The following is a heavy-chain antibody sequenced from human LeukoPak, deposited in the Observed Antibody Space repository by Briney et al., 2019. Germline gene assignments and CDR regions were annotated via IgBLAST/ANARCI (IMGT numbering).Heavy chain of an antibody. CDR2: ISYDGSNK. V-gene: IGHV3-30*04. CDR3: ARAPSLRWLNYYYYYMDV. Sequence: PGGSLRLSCAASGFTFSSYAMHWVRQAPGKGLEWVAVISYDGSNKYYADSVKGRFTISRDNSKNTLYLQMNSLRAEDTAVYYCARAPSLRWLNYYYYYMDVWGKGTTVTVSS. J-gene: IGHJ6*03. CDR1: GFTFSSYA. D-gene: IGHD4-23*01.